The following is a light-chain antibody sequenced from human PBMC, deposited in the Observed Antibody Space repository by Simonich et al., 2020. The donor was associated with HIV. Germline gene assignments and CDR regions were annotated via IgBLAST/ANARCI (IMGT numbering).Light chain of an antibody. CDR2: DVS. CDR3: SSYTSSSNQV. V-gene: IGLV2-14*01. J-gene: IGLJ2*01. Sequence: QSALTQPRSVSGSPGQSVTISCTGTSSDVGGYKYVSWYQQPPGKAPTLMIYDVSNRPSGFSNRFSGSKSGNTASLTISGLQAEDEADYYCSSYTSSSNQVFGGGTKLTVL. CDR1: SSDVGGYKY.